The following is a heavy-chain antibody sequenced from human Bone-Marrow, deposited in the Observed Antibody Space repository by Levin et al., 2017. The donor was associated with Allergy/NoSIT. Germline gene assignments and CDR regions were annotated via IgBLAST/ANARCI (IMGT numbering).Heavy chain of an antibody. Sequence: GESLKISCAASGFTFSSYAMSWVRQAPGKGLEWVSAISGSGGSTYYADSVKGRFTISRDNSKNTLYLQMNSLRAEDTAVYYCAKEGADLPIDYWGQGTLVTVSS. CDR3: AKEGADLPIDY. J-gene: IGHJ4*02. V-gene: IGHV3-23*01. CDR2: ISGSGGST. CDR1: GFTFSSYA.